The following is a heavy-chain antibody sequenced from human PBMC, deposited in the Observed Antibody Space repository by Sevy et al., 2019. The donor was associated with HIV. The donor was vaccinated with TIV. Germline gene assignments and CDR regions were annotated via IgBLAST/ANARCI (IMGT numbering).Heavy chain of an antibody. CDR3: GKIGYYDSRGYSKDALDV. D-gene: IGHD3-22*01. V-gene: IGHV3-72*01. CDR1: GFTFSDHY. Sequence: GGSLRLSCATSGFTFSDHYIDWVRQAPGKGLEWVGRSRNKANGFTTAYAASVKGRFSISRDDSKKSLHLPMNSLTTDETAVYYCGKIGYYDSRGYSKDALDVWGQGTVVTVSS. CDR2: SRNKANGFTT. J-gene: IGHJ3*01.